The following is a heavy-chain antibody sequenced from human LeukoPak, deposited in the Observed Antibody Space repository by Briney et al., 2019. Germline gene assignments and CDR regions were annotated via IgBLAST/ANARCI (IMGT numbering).Heavy chain of an antibody. CDR3: ARDPTYYYDSSGYQSVGYFDY. CDR2: IWYDGSNK. D-gene: IGHD3-22*01. V-gene: IGHV3-33*01. J-gene: IGHJ4*02. Sequence: GRSLRLSCAASGFTFSSYGMHWVRQAPGKGLEWVAVIWYDGSNKYYADSVKGRFTISRDNSKNTLYLQMNSLRAEDTAVYYCARDPTYYYDSSGYQSVGYFDYWGQGTLVTVSS. CDR1: GFTFSSYG.